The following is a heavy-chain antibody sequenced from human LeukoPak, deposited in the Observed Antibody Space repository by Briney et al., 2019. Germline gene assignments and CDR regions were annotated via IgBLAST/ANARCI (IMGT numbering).Heavy chain of an antibody. Sequence: ASVKVSCKASGYTFTGYYMHWVRQAPGQGLEWMGWINPNSGGTNYAQKLQGRVTMTTDTSTSTAYMELRSLRSDDTAVYYYARGSGYEPFDYWGQGTLVTVSS. CDR2: INPNSGGT. V-gene: IGHV1-2*02. J-gene: IGHJ4*02. CDR3: ARGSGYEPFDY. CDR1: GYTFTGYY. D-gene: IGHD3-16*01.